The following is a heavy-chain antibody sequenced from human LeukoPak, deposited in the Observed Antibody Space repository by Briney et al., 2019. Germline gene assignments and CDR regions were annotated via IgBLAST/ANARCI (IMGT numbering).Heavy chain of an antibody. V-gene: IGHV3-23*01. J-gene: IGHJ4*01. CDR1: GFTFSSYA. CDR3: ARVGPTTVDLYFDF. CDR2: FSGSGGST. D-gene: IGHD4-23*01. Sequence: PGGSLRLSCAASGFTFSSYAMSWVRQAPGKGLECISGFSGSGGSTYYADSVKGRFTISRDNAKNSLYLQMNSLRAEDTAVYYCARVGPTTVDLYFDFWGRGTLVTVSS.